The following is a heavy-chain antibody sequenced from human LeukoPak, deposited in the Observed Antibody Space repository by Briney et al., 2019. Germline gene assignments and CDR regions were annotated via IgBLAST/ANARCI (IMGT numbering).Heavy chain of an antibody. D-gene: IGHD6-13*01. Sequence: GRSLRLSCAASGFTFSTYAMHWVRQAPGKGLQWVAVISADGSIKYCADSVEGRFTISRDNSKNTLYLQMNSLRPEDTAVYYCAREGYSSSWYVDYWGQGTLVTVSS. V-gene: IGHV3-30-3*01. CDR1: GFTFSTYA. J-gene: IGHJ4*02. CDR3: AREGYSSSWYVDY. CDR2: ISADGSIK.